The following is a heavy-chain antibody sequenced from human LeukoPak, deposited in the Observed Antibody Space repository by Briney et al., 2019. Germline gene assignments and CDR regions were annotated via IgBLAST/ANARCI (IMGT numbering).Heavy chain of an antibody. V-gene: IGHV4-61*02. D-gene: IGHD6-13*01. CDR1: GGSISSGSYY. J-gene: IGHJ4*02. CDR2: IYTSGST. CDR3: ARVSSSSWQESHFDY. Sequence: SETLSLTCTVSGGSISSGSYYWSWIRQPAGKGLEWIGGIYTSGSTNYNPSLKSRVTISVDTSKNQFSLKLSSVTAADTAVYYCARVSSSSWQESHFDYWGQGTLVTVSS.